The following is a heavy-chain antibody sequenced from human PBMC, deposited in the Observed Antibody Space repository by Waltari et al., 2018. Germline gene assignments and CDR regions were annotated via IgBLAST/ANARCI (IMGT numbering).Heavy chain of an antibody. Sequence: QVQLQESGPGLVKPSETLSLTCAVSGYSISSGYYWGWIRQPPGKGLEWIGGINHSGRTYYNPSLKRRVTILVDKSKNQFSLILSSVTAADTAVYYGARRVSIAAQYYFDYWGQGTLVTVSS. J-gene: IGHJ4*02. D-gene: IGHD6-6*01. V-gene: IGHV4-38-2*01. CDR1: GYSISSGYY. CDR3: ARRVSIAAQYYFDY. CDR2: INHSGRT.